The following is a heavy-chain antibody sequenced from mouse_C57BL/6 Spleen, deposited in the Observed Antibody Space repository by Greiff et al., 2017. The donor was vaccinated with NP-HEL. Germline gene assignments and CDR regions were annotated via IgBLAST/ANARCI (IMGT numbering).Heavy chain of an antibody. J-gene: IGHJ4*01. CDR3: AKGVYGSSSMDY. V-gene: IGHV1-55*01. D-gene: IGHD1-1*01. CDR2: IYPGSGST. CDR1: GYTFTSYW. Sequence: QVQLQQPGAELVKPGASVKMSCKASGYTFTSYWITWVKQRPGQGLEWIGDIYPGSGSTNYNEKFKSKATLTVDTSSSTAYMQLSSLTSEDSAVYYCAKGVYGSSSMDYWGQGTSVTVSS.